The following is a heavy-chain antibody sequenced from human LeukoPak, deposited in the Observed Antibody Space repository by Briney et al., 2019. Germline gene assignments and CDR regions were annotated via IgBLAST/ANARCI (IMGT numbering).Heavy chain of an antibody. D-gene: IGHD3-16*01. CDR2: IKQDGSEK. J-gene: IGHJ4*02. Sequence: PGGSLRLSCVASGFTFISYWMSWVRQAPGKGLEWVANIKQDGSEKYYVDSVKGRFTISRDNAKNSLYLQMNSLRAEDTAVYYCARVPVVPGRFVGEYCFDYWGQGTLVTVSS. CDR1: GFTFISYW. V-gene: IGHV3-7*01. CDR3: ARVPVVPGRFVGEYCFDY.